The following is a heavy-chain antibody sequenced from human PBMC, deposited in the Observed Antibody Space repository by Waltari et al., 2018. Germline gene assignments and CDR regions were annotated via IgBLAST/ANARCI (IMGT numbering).Heavy chain of an antibody. Sequence: EVQLVESGGGLVKPGGSVRLSCPPSGFTFRSYSMNWVRQAPGKGLEWVSSISSSSSYIYYADSVKGRFTISRDNAKNSLYLQMNSLRAEDTAVYYCARGDYWNYWGQGTLVTVSS. D-gene: IGHD1-1*01. J-gene: IGHJ4*02. V-gene: IGHV3-21*01. CDR2: ISSSSSYI. CDR1: GFTFRSYS. CDR3: ARGDYWNY.